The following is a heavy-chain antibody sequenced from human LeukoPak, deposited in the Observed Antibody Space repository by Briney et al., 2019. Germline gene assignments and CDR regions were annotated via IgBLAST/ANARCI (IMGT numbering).Heavy chain of an antibody. V-gene: IGHV3-7*01. CDR1: GFTLITYW. J-gene: IGHJ3*02. CDR3: VRVGTSFDI. D-gene: IGHD7-27*01. Sequence: PGGSLRLSCAASGFTLITYWMTWVRQAPGKGLEWVANINQDGSEKYYVGSVKGRFTISRDNAKKSLYLQMNSLRVEDTAVYYCVRVGTSFDIWGQGTMVTVSS. CDR2: INQDGSEK.